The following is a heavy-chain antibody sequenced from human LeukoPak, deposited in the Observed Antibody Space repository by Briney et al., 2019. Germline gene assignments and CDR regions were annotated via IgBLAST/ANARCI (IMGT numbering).Heavy chain of an antibody. CDR1: GFTFSIYA. CDR2: MSGSGGST. CDR3: AKDREYSYVYDAFDI. V-gene: IGHV3-23*01. D-gene: IGHD3-16*01. J-gene: IGHJ3*02. Sequence: GGSLRLSCAASGFTFSIYAMSWVRQAPGKGLEWVAGMSGSGGSTYYADSVKGRFTISRDNSKNTLYLQMHTLRAEDTAVYYCAKDREYSYVYDAFDIWGQGTLVTVSS.